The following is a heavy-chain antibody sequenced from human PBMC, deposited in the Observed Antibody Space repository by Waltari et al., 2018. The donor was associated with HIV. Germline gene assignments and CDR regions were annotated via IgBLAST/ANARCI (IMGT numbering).Heavy chain of an antibody. Sequence: EVRLVESGGALIQPGGSLRLPCVAPGVSVGDHSLPWAGQGPGKGLEWCAIIFSGGSTYYADSVRGRFIISRDNSKNTLYLQMNSLTAEDTAIYYCARGLGLTVAVSGIRPFDYWGQGTLVTVSS. CDR3: ARGLGLTVAVSGIRPFDY. D-gene: IGHD6-19*01. J-gene: IGHJ4*02. V-gene: IGHV3-53*01. CDR1: GVSVGDHS. CDR2: IFSGGST.